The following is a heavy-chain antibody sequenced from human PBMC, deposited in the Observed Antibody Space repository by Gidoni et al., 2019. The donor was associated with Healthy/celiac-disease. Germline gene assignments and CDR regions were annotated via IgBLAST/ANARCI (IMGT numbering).Heavy chain of an antibody. Sequence: EVQLVESGGGLVQPGGSLRLSCAASGFTFSIYWMSWVRQAPGKGLEWVVKIKQEGSEKYYVDSVKGRFTISRDNAKNSLYLQMNSRRAEDTVVYYCASSYSSGWSYFDYWGQGTLVTVSS. CDR1: GFTFSIYW. D-gene: IGHD6-19*01. V-gene: IGHV3-7*03. CDR3: ASSYSSGWSYFDY. J-gene: IGHJ4*02. CDR2: IKQEGSEK.